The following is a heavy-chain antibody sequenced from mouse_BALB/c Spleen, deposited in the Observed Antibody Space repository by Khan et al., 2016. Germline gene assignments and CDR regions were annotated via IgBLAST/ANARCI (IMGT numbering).Heavy chain of an antibody. CDR2: INTYTGEP. J-gene: IGHJ4*01. Sequence: QIQLVQSGPELKKPGETVKISCKASGYTFTNYGMNWVKQAPGKGLKWMGWINTYTGEPTYSDDFKGRFAFSLETSASTAYLQINTLNNEDMATYFCARGDGYAMDYWGQGTSVTVSS. V-gene: IGHV9-1*02. CDR3: ARGDGYAMDY. CDR1: GYTFTNYG.